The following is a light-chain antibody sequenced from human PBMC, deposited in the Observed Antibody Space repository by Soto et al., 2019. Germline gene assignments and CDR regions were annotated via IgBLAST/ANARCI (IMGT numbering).Light chain of an antibody. CDR2: GAS. Sequence: DIQMTQSPSSLSASVGDRITITCRASQSISSYLNWYQHRPGKAPSVLIYGASNLQSGVPSRFSGSGSGTDFTLTISSLQPEDFAIYYCQQSYRVPWTFAQGHKVEIK. V-gene: IGKV1-39*01. CDR1: QSISSY. CDR3: QQSYRVPWT. J-gene: IGKJ1*01.